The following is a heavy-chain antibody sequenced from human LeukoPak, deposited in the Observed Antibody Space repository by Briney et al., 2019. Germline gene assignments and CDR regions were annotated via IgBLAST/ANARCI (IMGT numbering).Heavy chain of an antibody. V-gene: IGHV4-39*01. J-gene: IGHJ4*02. Sequence: SETLSLTCTVSGGSISSSSYYWGWIRQPPGKGLEWIGSIYYSGSTYYNPSLKSRVTISVDTSKNQFSLKLSSVTAADTAVYYCAGRTLPGGYFDYWGQGTLVTVSS. D-gene: IGHD2-21*02. CDR1: GGSISSSSYY. CDR3: AGRTLPGGYFDY. CDR2: IYYSGST.